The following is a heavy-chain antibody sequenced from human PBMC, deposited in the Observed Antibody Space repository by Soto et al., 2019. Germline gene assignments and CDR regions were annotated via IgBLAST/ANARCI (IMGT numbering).Heavy chain of an antibody. Sequence: GGSLRLSCAASGFNFSSYSMNWVRQDPGKGLEWVSYISSSSSTIYYADSVKGRFTISRDNAKNSLYLQMNSLRDEDTAVYYCARDGAYCGGDCDLAHYFDYWGQGTLVTVSS. J-gene: IGHJ4*02. CDR2: ISSSSSTI. CDR3: ARDGAYCGGDCDLAHYFDY. D-gene: IGHD2-21*02. V-gene: IGHV3-48*02. CDR1: GFNFSSYS.